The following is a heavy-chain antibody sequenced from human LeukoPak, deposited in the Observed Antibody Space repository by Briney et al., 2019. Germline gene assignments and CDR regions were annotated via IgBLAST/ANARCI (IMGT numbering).Heavy chain of an antibody. Sequence: GSLRLSCAVSGFTFRTYWMHWVRQVPGEGLVCVSRINEDGSITNYADSVKGRFTISRDNAKNSLYLQMNSLRPEDTALYYCAKDISYGGDYFDFWGQGTLVTVSS. D-gene: IGHD4-17*01. CDR3: AKDISYGGDYFDF. J-gene: IGHJ4*02. CDR1: GFTFRTYW. V-gene: IGHV3-74*01. CDR2: INEDGSIT.